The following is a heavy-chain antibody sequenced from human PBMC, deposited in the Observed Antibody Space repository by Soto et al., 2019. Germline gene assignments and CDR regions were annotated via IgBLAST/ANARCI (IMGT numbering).Heavy chain of an antibody. CDR2: MNPNSGNT. D-gene: IGHD1-1*01. J-gene: IGHJ6*02. CDR1: GYTFTSYD. V-gene: IGHV1-8*01. CDR3: ARERTGTTSMDV. Sequence: QVQLVQSGAEVKKPGASVKVSCKASGYTFTSYDINWVRQATGQGLEWMGWMNPNSGNTGYAQKFQGRVTMTRNTSIRTAYMELRSLRSEDTAVYYCARERTGTTSMDVWGQGTTVTVSS.